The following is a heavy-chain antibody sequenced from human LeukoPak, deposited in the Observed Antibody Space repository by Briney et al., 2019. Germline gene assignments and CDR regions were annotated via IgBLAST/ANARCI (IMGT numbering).Heavy chain of an antibody. V-gene: IGHV4-38-2*01. CDR3: ARFGGEGPVSEVGNLDYYFDY. CDR2: NQYNWST. CDR1: GFSIRRGLL. Sequence: LGNLFPPRPVSGFSIRRGLLWGWNRPAPGKGPEWVGGNQYNWSTYYNPSLKSRVTISVDTSKNQFSLKLSSVTAADTAVYYCARFGGEGPVSEVGNLDYYFDYWGQGTLVTVSS. D-gene: IGHD3/OR15-3a*01. J-gene: IGHJ4*02.